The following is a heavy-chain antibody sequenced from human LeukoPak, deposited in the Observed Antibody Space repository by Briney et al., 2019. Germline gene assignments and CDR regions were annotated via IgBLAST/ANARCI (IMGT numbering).Heavy chain of an antibody. CDR2: ISWNSGSI. V-gene: IGHV3-9*01. CDR3: AKDMSAAGLALDY. D-gene: IGHD6-13*01. J-gene: IGHJ4*02. CDR1: GFTFDDYA. Sequence: GGSLRLSCAASGFTFDDYAMHWVRQAPGKGLEWVSGISWNSGSIGYADSVKGRFTISRDNAKNSLYLQMNSLRAEDTALYYCAKDMSAAGLALDYWGQGTLVTVSS.